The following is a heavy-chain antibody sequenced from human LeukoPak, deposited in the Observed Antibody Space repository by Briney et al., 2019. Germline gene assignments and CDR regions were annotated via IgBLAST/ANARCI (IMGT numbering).Heavy chain of an antibody. CDR2: ISYDGSNK. CDR3: AKGDTTWELPHDY. D-gene: IGHD1-26*01. J-gene: IGHJ4*02. V-gene: IGHV3-30*18. CDR1: GFTFSSYG. Sequence: PGGSLRLSCAASGFTFSSYGMHWVRQAPGKGLERVAVISYDGSNKYYADFVKGRFTISRDNSKDTLYLQMNSLRAEDTAVYYCAKGDTTWELPHDYWGQGTLVTVSS.